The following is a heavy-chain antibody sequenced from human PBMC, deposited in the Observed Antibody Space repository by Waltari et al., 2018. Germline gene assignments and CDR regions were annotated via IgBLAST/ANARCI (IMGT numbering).Heavy chain of an antibody. CDR3: ARVGYYYDSSGYYHDAFDI. CDR1: GGSISSYY. D-gene: IGHD3-22*01. V-gene: IGHV4-4*07. CDR2: IYTSGST. J-gene: IGHJ3*02. Sequence: QVQLQESGPGLVKPSETLSLTCTVSGGSISSYYWSWIRQPAGKGLEWIGRIYTSGSTNYNPSLKSRVTMSVDTSKNQFSLKLSSVTAADTAVYYCARVGYYYDSSGYYHDAFDIWGQGTMVTVSS.